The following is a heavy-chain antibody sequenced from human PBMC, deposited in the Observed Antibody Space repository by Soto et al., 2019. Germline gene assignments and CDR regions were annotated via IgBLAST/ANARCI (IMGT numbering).Heavy chain of an antibody. CDR2: ISTYNGDT. Sequence: QVQLVQSGPEVKKPGASVKVSCEASGYTFTTSGISWVRQAPGQGLEWMGWISTYNGDTNSAPKFQGRVTMTADTATGTVYMELISLKSDDTAVYYCARQGSWPYYYYGLDVWGQGTTVTVSS. CDR3: ARQGSWPYYYYGLDV. J-gene: IGHJ6*02. D-gene: IGHD1-26*01. V-gene: IGHV1-18*01. CDR1: GYTFTTSG.